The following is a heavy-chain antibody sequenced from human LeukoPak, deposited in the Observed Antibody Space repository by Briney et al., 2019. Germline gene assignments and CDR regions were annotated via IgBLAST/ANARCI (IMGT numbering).Heavy chain of an antibody. V-gene: IGHV3-21*01. J-gene: IGHJ6*02. Sequence: GGSLRLSCAASGFTFSSYSMNWVRQAPGKGLEWVSSISSSSSYIYYADSVKGQFTISRDNAKNSLYLQMNSLRAEDTAVYYCARDRYCSSTSCYHPTDVWGQGTTVTVSS. CDR1: GFTFSSYS. D-gene: IGHD2-2*01. CDR2: ISSSSSYI. CDR3: ARDRYCSSTSCYHPTDV.